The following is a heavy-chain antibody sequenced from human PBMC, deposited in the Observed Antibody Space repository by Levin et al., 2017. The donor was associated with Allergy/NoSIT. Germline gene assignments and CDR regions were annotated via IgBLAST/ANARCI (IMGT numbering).Heavy chain of an antibody. Sequence: KISCKASGGTFSSYAISWVRQAPGQGLEWMGGIIPVFGTAKYAQKFQGRVTITADESTSTGYMELSSLRSEDTAVYYCARVRSSSWYLPFDYWGQGTPVTVSS. J-gene: IGHJ4*02. D-gene: IGHD6-13*01. CDR2: IIPVFGTA. V-gene: IGHV1-69*01. CDR3: ARVRSSSWYLPFDY. CDR1: GGTFSSYA.